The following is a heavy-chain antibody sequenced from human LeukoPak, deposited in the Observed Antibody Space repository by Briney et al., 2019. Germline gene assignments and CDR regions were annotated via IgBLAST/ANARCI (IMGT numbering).Heavy chain of an antibody. Sequence: GESLKISCQASGYDFPTYWFGWVRQLPGKGLEWMGVIYPDDSDTKYNPSSQGQVTISVDKSISTGYLQWSSLKASDTAMYYCARHIPSTGPGEYYMDVWGRGTTVIVS. V-gene: IGHV5-51*01. D-gene: IGHD2/OR15-2a*01. CDR3: ARHIPSTGPGEYYMDV. J-gene: IGHJ6*04. CDR2: IYPDDSDT. CDR1: GYDFPTYW.